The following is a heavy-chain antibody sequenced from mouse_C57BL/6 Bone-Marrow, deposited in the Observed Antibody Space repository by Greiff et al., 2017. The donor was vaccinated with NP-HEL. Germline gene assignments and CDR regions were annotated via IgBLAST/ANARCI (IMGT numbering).Heavy chain of an antibody. CDR1: GYSITSGYY. CDR3: ARGVYYDYY. Sequence: VQLKESGPGLVKPSQSLSLTCSVTGYSITSGYYWNWIRQFPGNKLEWMGYISYDGSNNYNPSLKNRISITRDTSKNQFFLKLNSVTTEDTATYYCARGVYYDYYWGQGTLVTVSA. J-gene: IGHJ3*01. V-gene: IGHV3-6*01. D-gene: IGHD2-4*01. CDR2: ISYDGSN.